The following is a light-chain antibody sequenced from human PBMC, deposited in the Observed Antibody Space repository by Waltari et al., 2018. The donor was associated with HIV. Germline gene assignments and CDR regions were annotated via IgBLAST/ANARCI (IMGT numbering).Light chain of an antibody. J-gene: IGLJ3*02. V-gene: IGLV2-14*01. CDR3: SSFTSTNTWV. Sequence: QSALTQPATVSGSPGQSITISCTGTSRDLGENDLVSWYHQHPGKAPKRIIYEVNNRPAGVSHRFTGSKSGNTASLTISGLQTDDESDYYCSSFTSTNTWVFGGGTKLTVL. CDR1: SRDLGENDL. CDR2: EVN.